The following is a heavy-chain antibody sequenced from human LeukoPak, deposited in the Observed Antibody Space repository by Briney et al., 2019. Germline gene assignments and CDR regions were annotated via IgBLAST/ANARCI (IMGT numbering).Heavy chain of an antibody. CDR3: AGEYYYDSSGYYLH. Sequence: SETLSLTCTVSGGSISSYYWSWIRQPPGKGLEWIGYIYYSGSTNYNPSLKSRVTISVDTSKNQFSLKLSSVTAADTAVYYCAGEYYYDSSGYYLHWGQGTLVTVSS. CDR2: IYYSGST. J-gene: IGHJ1*01. V-gene: IGHV4-59*01. D-gene: IGHD3-22*01. CDR1: GGSISSYY.